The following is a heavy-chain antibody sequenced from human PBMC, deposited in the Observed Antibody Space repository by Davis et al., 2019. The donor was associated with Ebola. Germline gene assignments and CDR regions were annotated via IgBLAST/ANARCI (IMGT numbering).Heavy chain of an antibody. CDR2: IYSSGNT. J-gene: IGHJ4*02. CDR1: GGSIGSHH. D-gene: IGHD4-17*01. Sequence: PSETLSLTCTVSGGSIGSHHWSWIRQPPGKGLEWIGYIYSSGNTNYNPSLESRVTISVDTSKNQFSLRVSSLTTADTAVYYCARGVYGAYFDYWGQGTLVTVSS. CDR3: ARGVYGAYFDY. V-gene: IGHV4-59*11.